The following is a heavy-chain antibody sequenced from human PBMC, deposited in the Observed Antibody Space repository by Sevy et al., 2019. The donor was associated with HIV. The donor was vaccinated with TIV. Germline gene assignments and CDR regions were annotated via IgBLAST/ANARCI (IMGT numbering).Heavy chain of an antibody. D-gene: IGHD3-3*01. J-gene: IGHJ4*02. CDR2: INSDRHS. CDR3: ARGRMDVWSGYYDF. Sequence: SETLSLTCAVYGGSFSGYYWTWVRQFPGQELQWIGEINSDRHSKNNPSLSSRVNISVESSKNQFSLKLISVTAADTAVYYCARGRMDVWSGYYDFWGRGTLVTVSS. CDR1: GGSFSGYY. V-gene: IGHV4-34*01.